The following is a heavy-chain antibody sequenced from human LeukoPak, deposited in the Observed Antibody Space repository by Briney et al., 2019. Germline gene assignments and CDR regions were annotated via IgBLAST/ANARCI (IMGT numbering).Heavy chain of an antibody. CDR2: INPDGSTT. CDR1: GFTFSRYW. V-gene: IGHV3-74*01. CDR3: ARRGQLIIPYHGLDA. J-gene: IGHJ6*02. D-gene: IGHD2-2*01. Sequence: PGGSLRLSCAASGFTFSRYWIHWVRQAPGKGLEWVSRINPDGSTTTYADSVKGRFTISRDNPKNSVYLQMNSLRAEDTAVYYCARRGQLIIPYHGLDAWGQGTTVIVSS.